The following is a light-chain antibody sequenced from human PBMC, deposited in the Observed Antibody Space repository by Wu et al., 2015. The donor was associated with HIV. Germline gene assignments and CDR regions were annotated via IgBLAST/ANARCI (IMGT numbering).Light chain of an antibody. CDR2: GTS. V-gene: IGKV3-20*01. CDR3: QQYNNWPPLT. CDR1: QSVSSSH. Sequence: EIVLTQSPDTLSLSPGEGATLSCRASQSVSSSHLAWYQQRFGQAPRLLIYGTSSRATGIPDRFSGSGSGTDFTLTISRLEPEDFAVYYCQQYNNWPPLTFGGGTKVEIK. J-gene: IGKJ4*01.